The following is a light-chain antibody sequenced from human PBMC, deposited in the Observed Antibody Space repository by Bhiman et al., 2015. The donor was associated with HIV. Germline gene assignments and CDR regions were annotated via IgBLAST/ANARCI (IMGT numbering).Light chain of an antibody. CDR1: SLRSYY. CDR3: GAWDASLSIVV. J-gene: IGLJ2*01. V-gene: IGLV3-19*01. Sequence: SSELTQDPAVSVALGQTVRITCQGDSLRSYYASWYQQKPGQAPLLVIYGKNNRPSGIPDRFSGSKSGTSATLGVTGLQTGDEADYYCGAWDASLSIVVFGGGTKLTV. CDR2: GKN.